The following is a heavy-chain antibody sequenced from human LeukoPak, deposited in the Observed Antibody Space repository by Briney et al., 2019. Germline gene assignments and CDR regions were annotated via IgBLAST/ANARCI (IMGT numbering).Heavy chain of an antibody. J-gene: IGHJ4*02. D-gene: IGHD5-12*01. Sequence: SETLSLTCTVSGGSISSYYWSWIRQPPGKGLEWTGYIYYSGSTNYNPSLKSRVTISVDTSKNQFSLKLSSVTAADTAVYYCASTAGSGYDYYFDYWGQGTLVTVSS. V-gene: IGHV4-59*08. CDR2: IYYSGST. CDR3: ASTAGSGYDYYFDY. CDR1: GGSISSYY.